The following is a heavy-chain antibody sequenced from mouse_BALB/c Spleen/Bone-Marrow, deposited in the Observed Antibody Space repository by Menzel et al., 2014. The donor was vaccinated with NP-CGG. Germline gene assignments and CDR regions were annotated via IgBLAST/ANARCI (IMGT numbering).Heavy chain of an antibody. J-gene: IGHJ4*01. D-gene: IGHD3-1*01. V-gene: IGHV5-4*02. CDR1: GFTFSDYY. Sequence: EVKLMESGGGLAKPGGSLKLSCAASGFTFSDYYMYWVRQTPEKRLEWVATISDGGSYTYYPDSVKGRFTISRDNAKNNLYLQMSSRKSEDTAMYYCARGGRGMDYWGPGTSVTVSS. CDR3: ARGGRGMDY. CDR2: ISDGGSYT.